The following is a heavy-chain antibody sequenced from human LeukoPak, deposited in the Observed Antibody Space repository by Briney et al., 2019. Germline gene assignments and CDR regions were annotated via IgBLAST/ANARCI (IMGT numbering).Heavy chain of an antibody. CDR2: IYYSGST. CDR3: ARRALERRAGSWFDP. V-gene: IGHV4-59*08. D-gene: IGHD3-3*01. CDR1: GGSISSYY. J-gene: IGHJ5*02. Sequence: PSETLSLTCTVSGGSISSYYWSWIRQPPGKGLEWIGYIYYSGSTNYNPSLKSRVTISVDTSKNQFSLKLSSVTAADTAVYYCARRALERRAGSWFDPWGQGTLVTVSS.